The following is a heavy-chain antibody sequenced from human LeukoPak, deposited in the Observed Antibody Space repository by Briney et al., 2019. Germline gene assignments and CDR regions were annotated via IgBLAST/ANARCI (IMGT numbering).Heavy chain of an antibody. V-gene: IGHV3-33*01. J-gene: IGHJ4*02. Sequence: GRSLTLSCAASGFTFSSYGMHWVRQAPGKGLEWVAVIWYDGSNKYYADSVKGRFTISRDNSKNTLYLQMNSLRAEDTAVYYCARDMGYCSSTSCYTPSFGFDYWGQGTLVTVSS. CDR2: IWYDGSNK. CDR3: ARDMGYCSSTSCYTPSFGFDY. CDR1: GFTFSSYG. D-gene: IGHD2-2*02.